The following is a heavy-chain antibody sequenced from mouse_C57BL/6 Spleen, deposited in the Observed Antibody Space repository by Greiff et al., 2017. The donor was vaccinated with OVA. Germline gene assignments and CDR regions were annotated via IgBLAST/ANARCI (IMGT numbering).Heavy chain of an antibody. D-gene: IGHD1-1*01. CDR1: GFTFSSYA. V-gene: IGHV5-4*01. CDR2: ISDGGSYT. CDR3: ARESTVVATPFAY. Sequence: EVKLQESGGGLVKPGGSLKLSCAASGFTFSSYAMSWVRQTPEKRLEWVATISDGGSYTYYPDNVKGRFTISRDNAKNNLYLQMSHLKSEDTAMYYCARESTVVATPFAYWGQGTLVTVSA. J-gene: IGHJ3*01.